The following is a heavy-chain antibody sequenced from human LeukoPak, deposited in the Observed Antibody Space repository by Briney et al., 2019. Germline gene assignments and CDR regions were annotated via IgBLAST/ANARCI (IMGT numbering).Heavy chain of an antibody. J-gene: IGHJ4*02. CDR3: AREEYGYYYVPPDY. D-gene: IGHD3-22*01. CDR1: GYTFTGYY. Sequence: ASVKVSCKAAGYTFTGYYMHWVRQARGQGVEWMGRITPISLRTNYAQKFHRMVTIPSDTSISTPYMELSRLRSDDTAVYYCAREEYGYYYVPPDYWGQGTLVTVSS. CDR2: ITPISLRT. V-gene: IGHV1-2*06.